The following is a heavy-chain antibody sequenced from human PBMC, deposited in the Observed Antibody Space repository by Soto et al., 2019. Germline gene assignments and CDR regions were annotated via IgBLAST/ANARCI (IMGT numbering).Heavy chain of an antibody. CDR1: GYTFPSYG. V-gene: IGHV1-18*04. D-gene: IGHD6-13*01. Sequence: ASVKVSCKASGYTFPSYGISWVRQAPGQGLEGMGWISAYNGNTNYAQKLQGRVTMTTDTSTSTAYMELRSLRSDDTAVYYCARDYSSSWFFGLERNYYYGMDVWGQGTTVTVSS. CDR2: ISAYNGNT. CDR3: ARDYSSSWFFGLERNYYYGMDV. J-gene: IGHJ6*02.